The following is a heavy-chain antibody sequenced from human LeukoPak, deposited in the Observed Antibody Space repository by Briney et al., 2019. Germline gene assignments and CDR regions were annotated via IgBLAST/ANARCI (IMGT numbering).Heavy chain of an antibody. CDR1: GGTFSSYA. D-gene: IGHD3-9*01. J-gene: IGHJ6*03. CDR2: ISAYNGNT. Sequence: ASVKVSCKASGGTFSSYAISWVRQAPGQGLGWMGWISAYNGNTNYAQKLQGRVTMTTDTSTSTAYMELRSLRSDDTAVYYCARVSHRDDILTGYAYYYYMDVWGKGTTVTISS. CDR3: ARVSHRDDILTGYAYYYYMDV. V-gene: IGHV1-18*01.